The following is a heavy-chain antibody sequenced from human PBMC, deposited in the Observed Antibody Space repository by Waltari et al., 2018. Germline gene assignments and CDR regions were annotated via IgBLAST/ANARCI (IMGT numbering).Heavy chain of an antibody. CDR3: ARHIVLMVYAIRWFDP. J-gene: IGHJ5*02. V-gene: IGHV4-34*01. CDR1: GGSFSGSY. D-gene: IGHD2-8*01. Sequence: QVQLQQWGAGLLKPSETLSLTCAVYGGSFSGSYWSWIRHPPGKGLEWIGEINHSGSTNYNPSLKSRVTISVDTSKNQFSLKLSSVTAADTAVYYCARHIVLMVYAIRWFDPWGQGTLVTVSS. CDR2: INHSGST.